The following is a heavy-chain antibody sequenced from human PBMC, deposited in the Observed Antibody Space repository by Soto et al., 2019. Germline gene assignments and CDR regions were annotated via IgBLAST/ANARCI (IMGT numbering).Heavy chain of an antibody. CDR2: INHSGST. V-gene: IGHV4-34*01. CDR3: ARGRRYYGMDV. J-gene: IGHJ6*02. Sequence: QVQLQQWGAGLLKPSETLSLTCAVYGGSFSGYYWSWIRQPPGKGLEWIGEINHSGSTSYNPSLKSRVTISVDTSKNQFSLKLSSVTAADTAVYYCARGRRYYGMDVWGQGTTVTVSS. CDR1: GGSFSGYY.